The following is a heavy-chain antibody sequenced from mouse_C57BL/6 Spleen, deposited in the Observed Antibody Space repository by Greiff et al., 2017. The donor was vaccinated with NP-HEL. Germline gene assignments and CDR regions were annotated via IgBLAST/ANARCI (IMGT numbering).Heavy chain of an antibody. V-gene: IGHV5-17*01. CDR1: GFTFSDYG. CDR3: ARPNEYDRNCWYFDV. Sequence: EVKLMESGGGLVKPGGSLKLSCAASGFTFSDYGMHWVRQAPEKGLEWVAYISSGSSTIYYADTVKGRFTISRDIAKNTLFLQMTSLRSEDTAMYYCARPNEYDRNCWYFDVWGTGTTVTVSS. CDR2: ISSGSSTI. D-gene: IGHD2-4*01. J-gene: IGHJ1*03.